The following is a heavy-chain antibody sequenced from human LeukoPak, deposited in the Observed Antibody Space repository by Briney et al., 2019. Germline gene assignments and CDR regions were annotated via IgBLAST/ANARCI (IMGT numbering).Heavy chain of an antibody. CDR1: GFTFSSYA. J-gene: IGHJ4*02. D-gene: IGHD2-21*01. CDR2: ISGSGGST. Sequence: GGSLRLSCAASGFTFSSYAMSWVRQAPGKGLEWVSAISGSGGSTYYADSVKGRFTISRDNSKNTLYLQMNSLRAEDTAVYYCAKEEAYCGGDCYSTPFDYWGQGTLVTVSS. V-gene: IGHV3-23*01. CDR3: AKEEAYCGGDCYSTPFDY.